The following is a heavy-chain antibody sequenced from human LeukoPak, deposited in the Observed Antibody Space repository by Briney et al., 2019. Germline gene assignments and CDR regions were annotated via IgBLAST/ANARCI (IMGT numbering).Heavy chain of an antibody. D-gene: IGHD1-1*01. Sequence: ASVKVSCKASGYTFTSYDINWVRQPTGQGLEWMGWVNPDSGGTNYQQNFQGRVTMTRDTSISTVYMELSRLRSDDTAVYYCARENWYSDYWGQGTLVTVSS. V-gene: IGHV1-2*02. J-gene: IGHJ4*02. CDR2: VNPDSGGT. CDR3: ARENWYSDY. CDR1: GYTFTSYD.